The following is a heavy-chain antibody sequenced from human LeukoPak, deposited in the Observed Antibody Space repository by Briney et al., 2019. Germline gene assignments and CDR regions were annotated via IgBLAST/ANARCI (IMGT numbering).Heavy chain of an antibody. V-gene: IGHV3-74*01. CDR3: ATILTGYYLDY. CDR1: GFTFSGYW. CDR2: IYTDGSRT. J-gene: IGHJ4*02. D-gene: IGHD3-9*01. Sequence: GGSLRLSCAASGFTFSGYWMHWVRQAPGKGLVWVSRIYTDGSRTNYADSVWGRFTISRDNSKNTLYLQMNSLRAEDTAVYYCATILTGYYLDYWGQGTLVTVSS.